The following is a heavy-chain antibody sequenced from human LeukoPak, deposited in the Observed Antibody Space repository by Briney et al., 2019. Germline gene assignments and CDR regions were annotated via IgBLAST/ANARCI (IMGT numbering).Heavy chain of an antibody. CDR3: ARDPAVAGLFDY. CDR2: ISYDGSNK. CDR1: GFTFSSYA. Sequence: GGSLRLSCAASGFTFSSYAMHWVRQAPGKGLEWVAVISYDGSNKYYADSVKGRFTISRDNSKNTLYLQMNGLRAEDTAVYYCARDPAVAGLFDYWGQGTLVTVSS. J-gene: IGHJ4*02. D-gene: IGHD6-19*01. V-gene: IGHV3-30-3*01.